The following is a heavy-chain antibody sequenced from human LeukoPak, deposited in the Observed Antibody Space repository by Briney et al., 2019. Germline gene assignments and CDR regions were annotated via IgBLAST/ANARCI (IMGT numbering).Heavy chain of an antibody. D-gene: IGHD4-17*01. Sequence: SETLSLTCTVSGYSISSGYYWGWIRQPPGKGLEWIGSIYHSRSTYYNPSLKSRVTISVDTSKNQFSLKLSSVTAADTAVYYCARAVITVTAPFDYWGQGTLVTVSS. CDR3: ARAVITVTAPFDY. J-gene: IGHJ4*02. CDR2: IYHSRST. V-gene: IGHV4-38-2*02. CDR1: GYSISSGYY.